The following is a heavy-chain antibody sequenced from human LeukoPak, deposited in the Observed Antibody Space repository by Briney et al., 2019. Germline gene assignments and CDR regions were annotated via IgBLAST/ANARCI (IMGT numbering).Heavy chain of an antibody. J-gene: IGHJ4*02. V-gene: IGHV3-7*01. D-gene: IGHD1-26*01. CDR1: GFTFINYW. CDR3: ARNSGGSSDY. CDR2: INQDGSEK. Sequence: GGSLGLSCAASGFTFINYWMTWVRQAPGKGLEWVANINQDGSEKYYVDSVKGRFTISRDNAKNSLYLQMNSLRAEDTAVYYCARNSGGSSDYWGQGTLVTVSS.